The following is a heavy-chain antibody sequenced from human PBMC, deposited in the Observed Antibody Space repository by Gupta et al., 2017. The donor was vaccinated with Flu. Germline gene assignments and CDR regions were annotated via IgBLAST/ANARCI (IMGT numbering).Heavy chain of an antibody. V-gene: IGHV3-23*01. CDR1: GFTFSSYA. CDR2: ISGSGGST. Sequence: AASGFTFSSYAMSWVRQAPGKGLEWVSAISGSGGSTYYADSVKGRFTISRDNSKNTLYLQMNSLRAEDTAVYYCAKGGTMIVVVITWDYWGQGTLVTVSS. J-gene: IGHJ4*02. CDR3: AKGGTMIVVVITWDY. D-gene: IGHD3-22*01.